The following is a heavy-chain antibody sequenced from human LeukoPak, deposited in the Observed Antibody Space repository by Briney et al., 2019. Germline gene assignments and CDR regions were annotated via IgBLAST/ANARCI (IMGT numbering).Heavy chain of an antibody. Sequence: GGSLRLSCAASGFTFSIYAMTWVRQAPGKGLEWVSGISGSGGRTYYADSVKGRFTISRDNSKNTLYLQMNSLRAEDTAVYYCAKAPGLLGGVWGQGTTVTVSS. D-gene: IGHD3-3*02. J-gene: IGHJ6*02. CDR3: AKAPGLLGGV. CDR1: GFTFSIYA. CDR2: ISGSGGRT. V-gene: IGHV3-23*01.